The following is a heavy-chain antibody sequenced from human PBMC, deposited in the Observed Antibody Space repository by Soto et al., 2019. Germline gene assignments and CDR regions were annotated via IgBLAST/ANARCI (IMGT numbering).Heavy chain of an antibody. V-gene: IGHV3-23*01. CDR1: GFTFSNFA. Sequence: EVHLLESGGGLVQPGGSLRLSCAASGFTFSNFAVSWVRQTPEKGLEWVSAISGTGHRTYYADSAKGRFTVSRDNYKNILYLQMNSLRAEDTALYYGVKKASEYSDFWSAAGDSGGQGTLVTVAS. CDR2: ISGTGHRT. D-gene: IGHD3-3*01. J-gene: IGHJ4*02. CDR3: VKKASEYSDFWSAAGDS.